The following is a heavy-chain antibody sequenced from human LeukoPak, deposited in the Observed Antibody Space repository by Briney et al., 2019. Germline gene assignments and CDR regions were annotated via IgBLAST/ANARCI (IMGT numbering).Heavy chain of an antibody. V-gene: IGHV1-2*02. J-gene: IGHJ5*02. CDR3: ARAGGRSWFDP. Sequence: ASVKASCKASGYTFTDSYIHWVRQAPGQGLEWMGSINPNSGGTNYAQKFQGRVTMTTDTSMSTAYMELSRLTSDDTAVYYCARAGGRSWFDPWGQGTLVTVSS. CDR1: GYTFTDSY. CDR2: INPNSGGT.